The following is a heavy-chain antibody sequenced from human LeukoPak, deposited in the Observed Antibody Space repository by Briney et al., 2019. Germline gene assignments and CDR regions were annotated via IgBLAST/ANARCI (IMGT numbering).Heavy chain of an antibody. V-gene: IGHV3-23*01. Sequence: GGSLRLSCAASGFTFSSYAMSWVRQAPGKGLEWVSAISGSGGSTYYADSVKGRFTISRDNSKNTLYLQMNSLRAEDMALYYCAKGVMSSWYPMGAFDIWGQGTMVTVSS. J-gene: IGHJ3*02. D-gene: IGHD6-13*01. CDR2: ISGSGGST. CDR3: AKGVMSSWYPMGAFDI. CDR1: GFTFSSYA.